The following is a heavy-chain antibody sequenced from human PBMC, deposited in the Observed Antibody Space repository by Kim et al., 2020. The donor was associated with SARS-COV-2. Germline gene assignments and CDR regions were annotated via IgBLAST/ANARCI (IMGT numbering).Heavy chain of an antibody. V-gene: IGHV3-9*01. J-gene: IGHJ4*02. CDR2: ISWNSGSI. Sequence: GGSLRLSCAASGFTFDDYAMHWVRQAPGKGLEWVSGISWNSGSIGYADSVKGRFTISRDNAKNSLYLQMNSLRAEDTALYYCAKAKGDTAMVVDYWGQGTLVTVSS. CDR1: GFTFDDYA. CDR3: AKAKGDTAMVVDY. D-gene: IGHD5-18*01.